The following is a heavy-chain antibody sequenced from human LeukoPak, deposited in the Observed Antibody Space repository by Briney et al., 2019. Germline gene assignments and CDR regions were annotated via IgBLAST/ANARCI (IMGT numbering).Heavy chain of an antibody. CDR2: ISSSSSYI. J-gene: IGHJ4*02. D-gene: IGHD3-3*01. CDR3: ARDVNYGVFMPLGY. Sequence: GWSLTLSCAASVFTFSSYSMNWVRQAPGKGLEWVSSISSSSSYIYYADSVKGRFTISRDNAKNSLYLQMNSLRAEDTAVYYCARDVNYGVFMPLGYWGQGTLVTVSS. V-gene: IGHV3-21*01. CDR1: VFTFSSYS.